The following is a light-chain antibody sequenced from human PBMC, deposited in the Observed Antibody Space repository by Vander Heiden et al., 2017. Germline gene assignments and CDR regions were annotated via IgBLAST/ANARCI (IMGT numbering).Light chain of an antibody. J-gene: IGKJ5*01. CDR2: DAS. CDR1: QDISNY. V-gene: IGKV1-33*01. CDR3: QQYDTLPIT. Sequence: DIQMTQSPSSLSASVGDRVTITCQASQDISNYLNWYQQKPGKAPKLLIYDASNLETGVPSRFSGSASATNFTFTISILHPEDLATYYCQQYDTLPITFGPGTQMEIK.